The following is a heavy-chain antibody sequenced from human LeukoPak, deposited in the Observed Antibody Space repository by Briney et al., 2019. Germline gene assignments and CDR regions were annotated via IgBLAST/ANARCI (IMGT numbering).Heavy chain of an antibody. J-gene: IGHJ2*01. D-gene: IGHD3-22*01. CDR2: ISGSGGRT. CDR3: AKVGIRISLIVVVFTTADDWYFDL. Sequence: GGSLRLSCAASGFTFSNYAMSWVSQAPGKGLEWVSGISGSGGRTYYADSVKGRLTISRDNSKNTLYLQMDSLRAEDTAVYYCAKVGIRISLIVVVFTTADDWYFDLWGRGTLVTVSS. CDR1: GFTFSNYA. V-gene: IGHV3-23*01.